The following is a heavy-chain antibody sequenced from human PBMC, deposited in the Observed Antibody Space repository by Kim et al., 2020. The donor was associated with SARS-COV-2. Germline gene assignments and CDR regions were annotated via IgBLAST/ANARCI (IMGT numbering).Heavy chain of an antibody. V-gene: IGHV6-1*01. D-gene: IGHD6-13*01. J-gene: IGHJ6*02. CDR3: AREGRIAEYGMDV. Sequence: YAVSVKSRITINPDTSKNQFSLQLNSVTPEDTAVYYCAREGRIAEYGMDVWGQGTTVTVSS.